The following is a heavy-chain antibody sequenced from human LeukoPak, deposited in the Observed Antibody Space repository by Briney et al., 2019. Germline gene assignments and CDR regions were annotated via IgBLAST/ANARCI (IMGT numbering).Heavy chain of an antibody. CDR2: IYPGDSET. Sequence: GESLKISCKGSGYSFTSYWIGWVRQMPGKGLEWMGIIYPGDSETRYSPSFQGQVTISADKSISTAYLQWSSLKASDTAMYYCATRAGYSGYDFHYWGQGTLVTVSS. CDR3: ATRAGYSGYDFHY. V-gene: IGHV5-51*01. J-gene: IGHJ4*02. D-gene: IGHD5-12*01. CDR1: GYSFTSYW.